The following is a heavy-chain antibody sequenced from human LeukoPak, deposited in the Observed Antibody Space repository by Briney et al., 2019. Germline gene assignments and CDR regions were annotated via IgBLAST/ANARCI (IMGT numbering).Heavy chain of an antibody. CDR2: INPNSGGT. J-gene: IGHJ4*02. CDR1: GYTFTGYY. Sequence: ASVKVSCKASGYTFTGYYMHWVRQAPGQGLEWMGWINPNSGGTNYAQKFQGRVTMTRDTSISTAYMELSRLRSDNTAVYYCARIEPSTLPLGGYSYGTHHDYWGQGTLVTVSS. CDR3: ARIEPSTLPLGGYSYGTHHDY. D-gene: IGHD5-18*01. V-gene: IGHV1-2*02.